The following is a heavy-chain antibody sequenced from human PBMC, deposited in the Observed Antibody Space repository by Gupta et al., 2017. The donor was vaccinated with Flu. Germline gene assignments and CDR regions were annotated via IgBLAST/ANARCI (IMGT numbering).Heavy chain of an antibody. CDR3: ARDGYGSGSYERYYYGMDV. V-gene: IGHV6-1*01. D-gene: IGHD3-10*01. CDR2: TYYRSKWYN. Sequence: QVQLQQSGPGLVKPSQTLSLTCAISGDSVSSNSAAWNWIRQSPSRGLEWLGRTYYRSKWYNDYAVSVKSRITINPDTSKNQFSLQLNSVTPEDTAVYYCARDGYGSGSYERYYYGMDVWGQGTTVTVSS. CDR1: GDSVSSNSAA. J-gene: IGHJ6*02.